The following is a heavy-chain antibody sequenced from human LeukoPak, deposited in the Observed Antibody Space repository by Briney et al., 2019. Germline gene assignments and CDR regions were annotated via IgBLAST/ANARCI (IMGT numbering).Heavy chain of an antibody. J-gene: IGHJ4*02. Sequence: PSETLTLTCTVSGGSISSRSYYWGRIRQPPGKGLEWIGSIYYSGSTYYNPSLKSRVTISVDTSKNQFSLKLSSVTAADTAVYYCASGSQTRPFDYWGQGTLVTVSS. CDR3: ASGSQTRPFDY. V-gene: IGHV4-39*01. CDR1: GGSISSRSYY. CDR2: IYYSGST. D-gene: IGHD1-26*01.